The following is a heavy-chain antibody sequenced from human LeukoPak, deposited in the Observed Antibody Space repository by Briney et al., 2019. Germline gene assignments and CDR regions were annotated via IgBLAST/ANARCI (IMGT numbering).Heavy chain of an antibody. J-gene: IGHJ3*02. V-gene: IGHV1-18*01. CDR3: ARSPSVLLWFGVNHAFDI. CDR1: GYTFTSYG. D-gene: IGHD3-10*01. Sequence: ASVKVSCKASGYTFTSYGISWVRQAPGQGLEWMGWISAYNGNTNYAQKLQGRDTMTTDTSTSTAYMELRSLRSDDTAVYYCARSPSVLLWFGVNHAFDIWGQGTMVTVSS. CDR2: ISAYNGNT.